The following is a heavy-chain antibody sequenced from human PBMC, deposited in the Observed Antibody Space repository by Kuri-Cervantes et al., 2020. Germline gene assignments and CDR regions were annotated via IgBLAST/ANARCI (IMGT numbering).Heavy chain of an antibody. Sequence: KVSCKASGYTFTSYGIGWVRQMPGKGLEWMGIIYPGDSDTRYSPSFQGQVTISADKSISTAYLRWSSLKASDTAMYYCARGGWDDAFDIWGQGTMVTVSS. J-gene: IGHJ3*02. CDR1: GYTFTSYG. D-gene: IGHD1-26*01. V-gene: IGHV5-51*01. CDR2: IYPGDSDT. CDR3: ARGGWDDAFDI.